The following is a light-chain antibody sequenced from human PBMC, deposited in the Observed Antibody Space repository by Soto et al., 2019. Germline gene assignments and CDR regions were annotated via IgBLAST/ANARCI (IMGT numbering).Light chain of an antibody. CDR2: GNN. CDR3: QSYDRSLSGTV. V-gene: IGLV1-40*01. Sequence: QAVVTQPPSVSGAPGQRVTISCTGSSSNIGAGYDVHWYKQLPGTAPKLLIFGNNNWPSGVPDRFSGSKFGPSASLAITGLQDDDEADYYCQSYDRSLSGTVLGGGTKVTVL. J-gene: IGLJ3*02. CDR1: SSNIGAGYD.